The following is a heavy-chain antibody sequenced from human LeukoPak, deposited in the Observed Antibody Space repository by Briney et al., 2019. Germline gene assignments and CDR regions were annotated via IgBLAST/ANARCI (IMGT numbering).Heavy chain of an antibody. Sequence: SETLSLTCTVSGGSISSGSYYWSWIRQPAGKGLEWIGRIYTSGSTNYNPSLKSRVTISVDTSKNQFSLKLSSVTAADTAVYYCAREEPVYYYDSSGQLDYYYYYYMDVWGKGTTVTISS. CDR2: IYTSGST. V-gene: IGHV4-61*02. J-gene: IGHJ6*03. D-gene: IGHD3-22*01. CDR3: AREEPVYYYDSSGQLDYYYYYYMDV. CDR1: GGSISSGSYY.